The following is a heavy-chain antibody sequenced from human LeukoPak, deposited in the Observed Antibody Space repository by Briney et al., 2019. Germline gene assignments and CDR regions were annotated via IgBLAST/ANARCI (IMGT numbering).Heavy chain of an antibody. CDR1: GGSFSGYY. J-gene: IGHJ4*02. V-gene: IGHV4-34*01. CDR3: ARHTKVTTEIDY. Sequence: SETLCLTCAVYGGSFSGYYWSWIRQPPGKGLEWIGEINHSGSTNYNPSLKSRVTISVDTSKNQFSLKLSSVTAADTAVYYCARHTKVTTEIDYWGQGTLVTVSS. CDR2: INHSGST. D-gene: IGHD4-17*01.